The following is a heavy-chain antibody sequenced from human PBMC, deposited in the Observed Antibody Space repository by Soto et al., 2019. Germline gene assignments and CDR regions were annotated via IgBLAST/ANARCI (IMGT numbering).Heavy chain of an antibody. CDR3: ARDRGYCSGGTCYSVLDH. CDR1: GFSFSSYY. J-gene: IGHJ4*02. D-gene: IGHD2-15*01. V-gene: IGHV3-7*01. CDR2: IKQDGSEK. Sequence: EVQLVESGGGLVQPGGPLRLSCAASGFSFSSYYMDWVRQAPGKGLEWVANIKQDGSEKYYVDSVKGRFTISRDNAKNSLYLQMNSLRAEDTAVYYCARDRGYCSGGTCYSVLDHWGQGILVTVSS.